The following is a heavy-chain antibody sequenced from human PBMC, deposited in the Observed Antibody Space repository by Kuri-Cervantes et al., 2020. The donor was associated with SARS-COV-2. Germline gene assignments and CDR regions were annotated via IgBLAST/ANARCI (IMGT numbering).Heavy chain of an antibody. J-gene: IGHJ4*02. D-gene: IGHD6-19*01. V-gene: IGHV3-74*01. Sequence: GGSLRLSCAASGFTFSGHWIHWVRQAPGKGLVWVSRINPDGSYTNNADSVKGRFTLSRDNAKNMLFLQMNSLRAEDTAVYYCARDGQWLEPGYYFDYWGQGTLVTVSS. CDR2: INPDGSYT. CDR1: GFTFSGHW. CDR3: ARDGQWLEPGYYFDY.